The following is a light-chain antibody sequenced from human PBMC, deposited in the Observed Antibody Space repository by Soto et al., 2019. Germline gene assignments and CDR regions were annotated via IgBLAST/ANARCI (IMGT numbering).Light chain of an antibody. J-gene: IGKJ4*01. V-gene: IGKV1-5*03. CDR3: QQYNAYPLT. Sequence: DIQMTQSPTTLSASVGDRVTITCRAIQSLITWLAWYQQKPGKAPKLLIHKASSLGSGVPSRFSGSGSGTEFTLTISSLQPDDFATYYCQQYNAYPLTFGGGTKVETK. CDR1: QSLITW. CDR2: KAS.